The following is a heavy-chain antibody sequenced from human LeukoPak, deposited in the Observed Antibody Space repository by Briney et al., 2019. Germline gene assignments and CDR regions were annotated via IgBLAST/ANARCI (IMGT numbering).Heavy chain of an antibody. J-gene: IGHJ4*02. V-gene: IGHV3-30*12. D-gene: IGHD1-26*01. CDR3: AREIRPWYSGRQYYFDY. Sequence: AGGLLGLSCAASGFTFSNYGMHWVRQPPPKTPHHTPQTTTKTTNKNTPDPNKHPTTTPRNNTNNTLYLQMNSLRAEDTAVYYCAREIRPWYSGRQYYFDYWGQGTLVTVSS. CDR2: TTTKTTNK. CDR1: GFTFSNYG.